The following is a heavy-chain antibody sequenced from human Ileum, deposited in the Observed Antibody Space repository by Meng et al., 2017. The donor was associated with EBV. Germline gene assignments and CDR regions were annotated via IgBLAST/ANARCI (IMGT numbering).Heavy chain of an antibody. CDR2: IFHSGHT. Sequence: VQLQESGPRLVRPSGTLSLTCTVSGGFFNAYYWTWIRQSPGGGLEWIGEIFHSGHTNYNPSLESRVSMSVATSKKQFSLLLSSVTAADSGLYFCARGREYTGQLDLWGLGTVVTVSS. V-gene: IGHV4-34*10. CDR1: GGFFNAYY. CDR3: ARGREYTGQLDL. J-gene: IGHJ5*02. D-gene: IGHD5-18*01.